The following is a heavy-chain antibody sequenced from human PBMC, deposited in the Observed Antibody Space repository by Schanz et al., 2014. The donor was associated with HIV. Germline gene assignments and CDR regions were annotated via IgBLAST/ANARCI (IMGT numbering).Heavy chain of an antibody. V-gene: IGHV3-33*01. CDR2: IWYDGSNK. CDR1: GFTFSSYG. D-gene: IGHD3-22*01. J-gene: IGHJ6*02. CDR3: ARDVSHDSSGHYSDYYYGMDV. Sequence: QVQLVESGGGVVQPGRSLRLSYAASGFTFSSYGMHWVRQAPGKGLEWVAVIWYDGSNKYYADSVKGRFTISRDNSKNTLYLQMNSLRAEDTAVYYCARDVSHDSSGHYSDYYYGMDVWGQGTTVTVSS.